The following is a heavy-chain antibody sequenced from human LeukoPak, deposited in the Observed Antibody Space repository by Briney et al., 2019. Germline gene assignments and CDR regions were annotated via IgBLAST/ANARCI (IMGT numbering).Heavy chain of an antibody. D-gene: IGHD6-13*01. Sequence: ETLSLTCTVSGGSISSYYWSWIRQPPGKGLEWIGYIYYSGSTNYNPSLKSRVTMSVDTSKNQFSLKLSSVTAADTAVYYCARDRSAVRWSSHRMGIAAPYYYYYYMDVWGKGTTVTISS. CDR3: ARDRSAVRWSSHRMGIAAPYYYYYYMDV. CDR2: IYYSGST. V-gene: IGHV4-59*12. J-gene: IGHJ6*03. CDR1: GGSISSYY.